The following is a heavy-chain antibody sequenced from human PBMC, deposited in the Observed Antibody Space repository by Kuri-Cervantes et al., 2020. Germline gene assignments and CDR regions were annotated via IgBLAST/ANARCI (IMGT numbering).Heavy chain of an antibody. V-gene: IGHV1-18*01. Sequence: ASVKVSCKASGYTFTSYGISWVRQAPGQGLEWMGWISAYNGNTNYAQKLQGRVTMTTDTSTSTAYMELRSLRYDDSAVYYCARDTSWCGALLLRSDYYYYYGMDVWGQGTTVTVSS. J-gene: IGHJ6*02. CDR2: ISAYNGNT. CDR3: ARDTSWCGALLLRSDYYYYYGMDV. D-gene: IGHD3-10*01. CDR1: GYTFTSYG.